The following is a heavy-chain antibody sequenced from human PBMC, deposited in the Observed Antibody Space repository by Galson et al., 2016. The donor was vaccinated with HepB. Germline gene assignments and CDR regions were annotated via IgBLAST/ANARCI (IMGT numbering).Heavy chain of an antibody. CDR2: IWHDGSQK. Sequence: SLRLXCAASGXXFNXXXMHXXXQAPGKGLEXVAIIWHDGSQKYYADTVKGRFTILRENLKNTGYVEMNSLRAEDTAVYYCAKGSDGYNSGVDYWGRGSQVTVSA. CDR1: GXXFNXXX. J-gene: IGHJ4*02. D-gene: IGHD5-24*01. V-gene: IGHV3-33*06. CDR3: AKGSDGYNSGVDY.